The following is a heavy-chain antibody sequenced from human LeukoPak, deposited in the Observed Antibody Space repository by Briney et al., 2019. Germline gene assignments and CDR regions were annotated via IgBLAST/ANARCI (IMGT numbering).Heavy chain of an antibody. D-gene: IGHD2-15*01. CDR1: GYSFTSYW. V-gene: IGHV5-51*01. CDR3: VRVDCSGGSCYPWSFDY. Sequence: GESLKISCKGSGYSFTSYWIGWVRQMPGKGLEWMGSIYPGDSATRYSPSFQGQVTISADKAITTAYLQWSSLKASDTAMYYCVRVDCSGGSCYPWSFDYWGQGTLVTVSS. CDR2: IYPGDSAT. J-gene: IGHJ4*02.